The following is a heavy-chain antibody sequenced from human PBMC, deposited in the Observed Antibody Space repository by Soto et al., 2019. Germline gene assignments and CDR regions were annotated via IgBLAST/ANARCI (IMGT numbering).Heavy chain of an antibody. CDR2: IRSKANSYAT. CDR3: TRHSGITMVRGPQSNNYYYYGMDV. V-gene: IGHV3-73*01. CDR1: GFTFSGSA. J-gene: IGHJ6*02. Sequence: GGSLRLSCAASGFTFSGSAMHWVRQASGKGLEWVGRIRSKANSYATAYAASVKGRSTISRDDSKNTTYLQMNSLKTEDTAVYYCTRHSGITMVRGPQSNNYYYYGMDVWGQGTTVTVSS. D-gene: IGHD3-10*01.